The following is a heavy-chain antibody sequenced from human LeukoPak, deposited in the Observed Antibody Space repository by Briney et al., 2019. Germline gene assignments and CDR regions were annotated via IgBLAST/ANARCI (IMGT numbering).Heavy chain of an antibody. Sequence: GGPLRLSCAASGLIFSSYSMNWARQAPGKGLEWVSYISSSSSTIYYADSVKGRFTISRDNAKNSQYLQMNSLRGEDTAVYYCARRLRYFDSGLDVWGKGTTVTISS. CDR1: GLIFSSYS. CDR3: ARRLRYFDSGLDV. D-gene: IGHD3-9*01. V-gene: IGHV3-48*04. CDR2: ISSSSSTI. J-gene: IGHJ6*04.